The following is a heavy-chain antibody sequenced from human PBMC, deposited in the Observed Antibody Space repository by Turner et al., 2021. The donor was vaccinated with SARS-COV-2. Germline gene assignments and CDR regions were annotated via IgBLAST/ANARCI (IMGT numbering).Heavy chain of an antibody. D-gene: IGHD2-15*01. J-gene: IGHJ2*01. CDR1: GGSISSNSYY. CDR2: MYYSGST. V-gene: IGHV4-39*01. CDR3: ARRSSRLGNWYFDL. Sequence: LQLQESGPGLVKPSETLSHTCTVSGGSISSNSYYWGWIRQAPGKGLEWIGSMYYSGSTYYNPSLKSRVTISVDTTKNQFSQKLSTVTAADTAVYYCARRSSRLGNWYFDLWGRGTLVTVSS.